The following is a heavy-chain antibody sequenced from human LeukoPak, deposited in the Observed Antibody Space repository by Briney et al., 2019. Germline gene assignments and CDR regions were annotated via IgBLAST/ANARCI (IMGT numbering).Heavy chain of an antibody. CDR3: AKHSTGYDDGYQKPLDY. V-gene: IGHV5-51*01. Sequence: GESLKISCKGSGYSFNSYWIAWVRQMPGKGLEWMGIIYPGDSDARYSPSFQGQVSMSADKSISTAYLQWSSLEASDTAMYYCAKHSTGYDDGYQKPLDYWGQGTLVTVSS. CDR2: IYPGDSDA. D-gene: IGHD5-18*01. CDR1: GYSFNSYW. J-gene: IGHJ4*02.